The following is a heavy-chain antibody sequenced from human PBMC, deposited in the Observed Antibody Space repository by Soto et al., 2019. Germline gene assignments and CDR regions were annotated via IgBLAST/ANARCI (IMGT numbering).Heavy chain of an antibody. CDR1: GFTFSSYG. CDR3: ARGATMSHCSGGSCYEYYFDY. J-gene: IGHJ4*02. CDR2: IWYDGSNK. D-gene: IGHD2-15*01. Sequence: QVQLVESGGGVVQPGRSLRLSCAASGFTFSSYGMHWVRQAPGKGLEWVAVIWYDGSNKYYADSVKGRFTISRDNSKNTLYLQMNSLRAEDTAVYYCARGATMSHCSGGSCYEYYFDYWGQGTLVTVSS. V-gene: IGHV3-33*01.